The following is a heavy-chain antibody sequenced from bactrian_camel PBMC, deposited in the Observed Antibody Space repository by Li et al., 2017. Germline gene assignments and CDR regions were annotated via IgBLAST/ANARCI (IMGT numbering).Heavy chain of an antibody. J-gene: IGHJ4*01. CDR1: GATFSTYY. CDR2: INSGGGST. Sequence: HVQLVESGGGLVQPGGSLSLSCVTPGATFSTYYINWVRQAPGKGLEWVSAINSGGGSTYYADSVKGRSTISRDNAKNTLYLQLNSLKTEDTAMYYCACANHPGWLDFEYWGQGTQVTVS. V-gene: IGHV3S1*01. CDR3: ACANHPGWLDFEY. D-gene: IGHD6*01.